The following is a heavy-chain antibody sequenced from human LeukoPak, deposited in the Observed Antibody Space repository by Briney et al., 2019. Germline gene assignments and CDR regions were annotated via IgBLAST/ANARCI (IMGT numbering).Heavy chain of an antibody. J-gene: IGHJ4*02. CDR3: ARDFVGVTYDY. CDR2: INPSGGST. Sequence: ASVKVSCKASGYTFTSYYMHWVRQAPGQGLEWTGIINPSGGSTSYAQKFQGRVTMTRDTSTSTVYMELSSLRSEDTAVYYCARDFVGVTYDYWGQGTLVTVSS. D-gene: IGHD3-22*01. V-gene: IGHV1-46*01. CDR1: GYTFTSYY.